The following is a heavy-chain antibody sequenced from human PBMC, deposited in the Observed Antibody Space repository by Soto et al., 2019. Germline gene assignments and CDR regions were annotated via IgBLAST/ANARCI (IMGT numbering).Heavy chain of an antibody. Sequence: GSLRLSCAASGFTFSSYGMHWVRQAPGKGLEWVAVISYDGSNKYYADSVKGRFTISRDNSKNTLYLQMNSLRAEDTAVYYCAKDRSRSSHRYGMDVWGQGTTVTVSS. V-gene: IGHV3-30*18. CDR3: AKDRSRSSHRYGMDV. CDR1: GFTFSSYG. CDR2: ISYDGSNK. J-gene: IGHJ6*02. D-gene: IGHD1-26*01.